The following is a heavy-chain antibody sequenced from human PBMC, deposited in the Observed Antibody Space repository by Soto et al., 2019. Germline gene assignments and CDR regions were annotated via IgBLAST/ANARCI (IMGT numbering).Heavy chain of an antibody. CDR2: ISGSGDDT. V-gene: IGHV3-23*01. CDR1: GFTFSNLA. J-gene: IGHJ4*02. D-gene: IGHD1-1*01. Sequence: QLLESGGGFVQPGGSLRLSCVASGFTFSNLAMAWVHQAPGEGLEWVSAISGSGDDTFYADSMKGRFTISRDNSKDTLYLQINSLRAEDTAVYYCANPIPKTGTTVGFWGQGTLVTVSS. CDR3: ANPIPKTGTTVGF.